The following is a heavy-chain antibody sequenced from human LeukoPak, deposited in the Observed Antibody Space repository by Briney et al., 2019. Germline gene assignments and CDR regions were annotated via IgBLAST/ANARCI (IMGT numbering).Heavy chain of an antibody. CDR1: GFTFRSSA. D-gene: IGHD3-10*01. V-gene: IGHV3-23*01. J-gene: IGHJ4*02. CDR2: ITGSGGST. CDR3: AKDPMVRGATYDY. Sequence: PGGSLRLSCAASGFTFRSSAMSWVRQAPGKGLEWVSSITGSGGSTYYAESAKGRFTISRDNSKNTLFLQMSSLRAEDTAIYYCAKDPMVRGATYDYWGQGTLVTVSS.